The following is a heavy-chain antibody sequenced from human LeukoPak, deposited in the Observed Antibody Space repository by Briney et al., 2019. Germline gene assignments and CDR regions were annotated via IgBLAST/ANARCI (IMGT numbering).Heavy chain of an antibody. CDR2: IFHGGST. CDR1: GGSISSSNW. CDR3: ARAYSSSWSYFDY. J-gene: IGHJ4*02. V-gene: IGHV4-4*02. Sequence: SETLSLTCAVSGGSISSSNWWSWVRPPPGKGLEWIGEIFHGGSTNYNPSLKSRVTISVDKSKNQFSLKLSSVTAADTAVYYCARAYSSSWSYFDYWGQGTLVTVSS. D-gene: IGHD6-13*01.